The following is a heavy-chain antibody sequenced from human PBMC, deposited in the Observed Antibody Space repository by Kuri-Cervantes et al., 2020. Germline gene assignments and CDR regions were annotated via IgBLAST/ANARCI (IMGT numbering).Heavy chain of an antibody. V-gene: IGHV3-74*01. D-gene: IGHD3-9*01. CDR1: GFTFSSYW. CDR3: ARANLPYFDWLFSDAFDI. Sequence: GESLKISYAASGFTFSSYWMHWVRQAPGKGLVWVSRINSDGSSTSYADSVKGRFTISRDNAKNTLYLQMNSLRAEDTAVYYCARANLPYFDWLFSDAFDIWGQGTMVTVSS. CDR2: INSDGSST. J-gene: IGHJ3*02.